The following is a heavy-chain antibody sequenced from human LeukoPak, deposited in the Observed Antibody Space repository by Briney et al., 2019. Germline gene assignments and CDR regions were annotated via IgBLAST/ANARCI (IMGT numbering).Heavy chain of an antibody. CDR3: ARSPGNNYYYYYMDV. CDR1: GYSFTNFW. J-gene: IGHJ6*03. Sequence: GESLKISCKGSGYSFTNFWIGWVRQMPGKGLEWMGIIYPADSDTRYSSSFQGQVTISVDKSISTAYLQWSSLKASDTAIYYCARSPGNNYYYYYMDVWGKGTTVTVSS. D-gene: IGHD1-14*01. V-gene: IGHV5-51*01. CDR2: IYPADSDT.